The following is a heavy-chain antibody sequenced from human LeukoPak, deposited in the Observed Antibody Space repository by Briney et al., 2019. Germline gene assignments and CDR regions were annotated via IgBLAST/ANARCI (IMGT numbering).Heavy chain of an antibody. Sequence: ASVKVSCKASGYTFTSYGISWVRQAPGQGLEWMGWISAYNGNTNYAQKLQGRVTMTTDTSTSTAYMELRSLRSDDTAVYYCARGRDYYYGSGSYYVPNWFDPWGQGTLVTVSS. CDR1: GYTFTSYG. CDR3: ARGRDYYYGSGSYYVPNWFDP. CDR2: ISAYNGNT. J-gene: IGHJ5*02. D-gene: IGHD3-10*01. V-gene: IGHV1-18*01.